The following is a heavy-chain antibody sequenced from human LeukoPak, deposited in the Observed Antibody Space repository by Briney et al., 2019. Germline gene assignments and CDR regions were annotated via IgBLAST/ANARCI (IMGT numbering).Heavy chain of an antibody. V-gene: IGHV3-7*03. CDR1: GFTFSSYW. CDR3: ARVRIAAAGTTPYYFDY. J-gene: IGHJ4*02. CDR2: IQQDGSER. D-gene: IGHD6-13*01. Sequence: GGSLRLSCAAPGFTFSSYWMSWVRQAPGKGLERVANIQQDGSERYYVDSVKGRFTISRDNAKNSLYLQMNSLRAEDTAVYYCARVRIAAAGTTPYYFDYWGQGALVTVSS.